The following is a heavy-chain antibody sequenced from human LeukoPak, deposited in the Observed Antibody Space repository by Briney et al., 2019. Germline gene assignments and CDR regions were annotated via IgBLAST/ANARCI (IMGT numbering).Heavy chain of an antibody. CDR2: INPNSGGT. CDR3: ARGLVGVIAPWFDP. D-gene: IGHD3-10*01. V-gene: IGHV1-2*02. Sequence: GASVKVSCKASGYTFTGYYMHWVRQAPGQGLEWMGWINPNSGGTNYAQKFQGRVTMTRDTSISTAYMELSRLRSDDTAVYYCARGLVGVIAPWFDPWGQGTLVTVSS. J-gene: IGHJ5*02. CDR1: GYTFTGYY.